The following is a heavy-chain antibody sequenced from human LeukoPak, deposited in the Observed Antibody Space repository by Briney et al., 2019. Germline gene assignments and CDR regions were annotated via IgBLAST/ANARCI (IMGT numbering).Heavy chain of an antibody. CDR3: ARGYCTNGVCYTGYGMDV. J-gene: IGHJ6*02. V-gene: IGHV3-13*01. CDR1: GYTSSSYD. CDR2: IGTAGDT. D-gene: IGHD2-8*01. Sequence: GGSLRLSCAASGYTSSSYDMHWVRQATGKGLEWVSAIGTAGDTYYPGSVKGRFTISRENAKNSLYLQMNSLRAGDTAVYYCARGYCTNGVCYTGYGMDVWGQGTTVTVSS.